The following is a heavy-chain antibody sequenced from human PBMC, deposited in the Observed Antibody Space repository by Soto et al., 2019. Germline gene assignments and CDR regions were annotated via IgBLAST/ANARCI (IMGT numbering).Heavy chain of an antibody. CDR3: AGSGKKVGAVFAVGYFDF. J-gene: IGHJ4*02. V-gene: IGHV1-2*04. D-gene: IGHD1-26*01. CDR2: INPNSGGT. CDR1: GYTFTDYY. Sequence: ASVKVSCKASGYTFTDYYMHWVRQAPGQGLEWMGWINPNSGGTNYAQTFQGWVTMTRDTSISTVYMDVSRLRFDDTAVYYYAGSGKKVGAVFAVGYFDFWGLGTRVTVSS.